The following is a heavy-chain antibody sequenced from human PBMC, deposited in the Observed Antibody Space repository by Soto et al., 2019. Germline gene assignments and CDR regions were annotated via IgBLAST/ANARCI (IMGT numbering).Heavy chain of an antibody. CDR3: ARDPQYSTSSQVFDS. D-gene: IGHD6-6*01. Sequence: QVQLVQSGAEVKKPGASVKVSCKASGYTFTTYGISWVRQAPGQGLEWMGRISTYNGNTKYAQKLQGRVTMTTDTSTSTAYMELRSLRSDDTDVYYCARDPQYSTSSQVFDSWGQGTLVTVSS. CDR2: ISTYNGNT. CDR1: GYTFTTYG. J-gene: IGHJ4*02. V-gene: IGHV1-18*01.